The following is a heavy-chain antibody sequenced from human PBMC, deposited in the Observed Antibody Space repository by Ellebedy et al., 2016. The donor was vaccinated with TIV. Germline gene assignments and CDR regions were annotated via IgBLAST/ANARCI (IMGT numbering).Heavy chain of an antibody. J-gene: IGHJ5*02. Sequence: GESLKISCAASGFSFRNYWMGWVRQAPGKGLEWVANIYQDGSDKYYVDSVKGRFTISRDNAKNSLYLQLNSLRVEDTAVYYCARRGSYCDYAVQVNNWFDRWGQGTLVTV. CDR3: ARRGSYCDYAVQVNNWFDR. CDR1: GFSFRNYW. D-gene: IGHD4-17*01. CDR2: IYQDGSDK. V-gene: IGHV3-7*01.